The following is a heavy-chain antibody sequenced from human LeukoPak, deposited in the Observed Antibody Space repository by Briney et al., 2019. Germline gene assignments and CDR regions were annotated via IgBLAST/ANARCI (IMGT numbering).Heavy chain of an antibody. V-gene: IGHV3-64*01. CDR1: GFTFNNYA. D-gene: IGHD2-21*01. Sequence: PGGSLRLSCAASGFTFNNYAMQWVRQAPGKGLEYVSGINSIGDSTYYANSVKGRFSISRDNSKNTVYLQMDSLRAEDTAVYYCARNIPVTRWGYWGQGTLVTVSS. CDR2: INSIGDST. CDR3: ARNIPVTRWGY. J-gene: IGHJ4*02.